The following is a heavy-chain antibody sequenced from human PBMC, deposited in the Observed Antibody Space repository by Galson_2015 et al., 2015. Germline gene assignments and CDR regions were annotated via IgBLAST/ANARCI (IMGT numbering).Heavy chain of an antibody. V-gene: IGHV3-30*01. CDR2: ISYDGSNK. CDR1: GFTFSSYA. D-gene: IGHD5/OR15-5a*01. Sequence: SLRLSCAASGFTFSSYAMHWVRQAPGKGLEWVAVISYDGSNKYYADSVKGRFTISRDNSKNTLYLQMNSLRAEDTAVYYCARSVSVQGVDYWGQGTLVTVSS. J-gene: IGHJ4*02. CDR3: ARSVSVQGVDY.